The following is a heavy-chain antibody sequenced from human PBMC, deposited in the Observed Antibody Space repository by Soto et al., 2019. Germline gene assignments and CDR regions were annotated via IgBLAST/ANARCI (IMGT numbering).Heavy chain of an antibody. CDR2: IYNNGST. D-gene: IGHD3-16*01. CDR3: ARVNLGDGRAHYGMDV. CDR1: GGSITSGEYY. V-gene: IGHV4-30-4*01. Sequence: PSETLSLTCTFSGGSITSGEYYWSWIRQPPGKGLERIGYIYNNGSTYYKKSLKSQLNISVDTSKNQFSLRLSSITAADAAVYYCARVNLGDGRAHYGMDVWGQGTTVT. J-gene: IGHJ6*02.